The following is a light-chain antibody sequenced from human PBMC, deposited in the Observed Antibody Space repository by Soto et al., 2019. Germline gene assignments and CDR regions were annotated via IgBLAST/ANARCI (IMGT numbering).Light chain of an antibody. Sequence: QSALTQPASVSGSPGQSITISCTGTSSDVGGYNYVSWYQHHPGKAPKLMIYDVSNRPSGVSNRFSGSKSGNTASLTISWLQAEDEADYYCSSYTSSNTVVFGGGTQLTVL. CDR3: SSYTSSNTVV. V-gene: IGLV2-14*03. J-gene: IGLJ2*01. CDR2: DVS. CDR1: SSDVGGYNY.